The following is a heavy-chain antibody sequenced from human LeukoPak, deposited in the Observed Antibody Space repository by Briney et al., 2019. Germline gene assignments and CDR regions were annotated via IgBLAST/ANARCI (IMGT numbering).Heavy chain of an antibody. CDR2: IKQDGREK. J-gene: IGHJ4*02. CDR1: GFTFRNYW. D-gene: IGHD6-19*01. Sequence: GGSLRLSCAASGFTFRNYWMTWVRQVPGKGLKWVANIKQDGREKYYVDSVQGRFTISRDNAKNSLFLQMNSLRAEDTAVYYCARGHRIAVPDGFDYWGQGTLVTVSS. V-gene: IGHV3-7*03. CDR3: ARGHRIAVPDGFDY.